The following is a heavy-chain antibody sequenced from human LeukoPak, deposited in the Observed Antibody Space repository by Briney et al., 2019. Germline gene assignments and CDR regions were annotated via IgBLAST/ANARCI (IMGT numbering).Heavy chain of an antibody. V-gene: IGHV3-23*01. CDR2: IGGSGIST. J-gene: IGHJ4*02. D-gene: IGHD3/OR15-3a*01. Sequence: GGSQRLSCAASGFTFSSYAMSWVRQAPGKGLEWVSAIGGSGISTYYADSVKGRFTISRDNSRNTLYLQMNSLRAEDTAVYYCAKRTGDYFDYWGQGTLVTVS. CDR1: GFTFSSYA. CDR3: AKRTGDYFDY.